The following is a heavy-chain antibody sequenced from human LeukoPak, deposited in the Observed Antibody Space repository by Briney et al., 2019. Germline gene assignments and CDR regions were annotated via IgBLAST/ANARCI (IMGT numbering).Heavy chain of an antibody. CDR2: INHSGST. CDR1: GGSFSGYY. CDR3: SGVYQPLRWCDP. V-gene: IGHV4-34*01. J-gene: IGHJ5*02. D-gene: IGHD2-2*01. Sequence: SETLSLTCAVYGGSFSGYYWSWIRQPPGKGLEWIGEINHSGSTNYNPSLKSRGTTSVHTSTNQSSLKLRTVTSAHKAAFYISGVYQPLRWCDPWRQGTLVTVSS.